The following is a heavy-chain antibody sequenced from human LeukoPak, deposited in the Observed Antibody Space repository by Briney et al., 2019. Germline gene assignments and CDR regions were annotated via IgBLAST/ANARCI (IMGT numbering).Heavy chain of an antibody. J-gene: IGHJ4*02. CDR2: IIGSGGRT. Sequence: GGSLRLSCAASGLTLSNYAMSWVRQAPGKGLEWVSSIIGSGGRTYYADSVKGRFTISRDNAKNSLYLQMNSLRAEDTAVYYCAGRPLEQQLWGQGTLVTVSS. CDR1: GLTLSNYA. D-gene: IGHD6-13*01. CDR3: AGRPLEQQL. V-gene: IGHV3-23*01.